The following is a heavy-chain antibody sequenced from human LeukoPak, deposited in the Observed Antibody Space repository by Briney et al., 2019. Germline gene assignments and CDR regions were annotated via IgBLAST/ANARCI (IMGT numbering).Heavy chain of an antibody. V-gene: IGHV3-11*04. D-gene: IGHD6-13*01. CDR3: ARVSSSWYYFDY. CDR2: ISSSGSTI. Sequence: GGSLRLSCAASGFTFSDYYMSWIRQAPGKGLEWVSYISSSGSTIYYADSAKGRFTISRDNAKNSLYLQMNSLRAEDTAVYYCARVSSSWYYFDYWGQGTLVTVSS. J-gene: IGHJ4*02. CDR1: GFTFSDYY.